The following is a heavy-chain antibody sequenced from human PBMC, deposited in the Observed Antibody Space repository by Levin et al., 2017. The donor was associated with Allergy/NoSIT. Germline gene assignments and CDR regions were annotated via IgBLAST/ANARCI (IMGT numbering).Heavy chain of an antibody. J-gene: IGHJ4*02. Sequence: PSETLSLTCTVSGGSISSSSYYWGWIRQPPGKGLEWIGSIYYSGSTYYNPSLKSRVTISVDTSKNQFSLKLSSVTAADTAVYYCASHGATDYYGSGSFDYWGQGTLVTVSS. CDR3: ASHGATDYYGSGSFDY. V-gene: IGHV4-39*01. CDR1: GGSISSSSYY. D-gene: IGHD3-10*01. CDR2: IYYSGST.